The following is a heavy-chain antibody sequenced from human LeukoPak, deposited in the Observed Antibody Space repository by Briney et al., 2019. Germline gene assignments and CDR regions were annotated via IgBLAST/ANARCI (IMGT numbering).Heavy chain of an antibody. D-gene: IGHD6-13*01. V-gene: IGHV3-21*04. CDR2: ISSCSSYI. Sequence: GGSLRLSCAASGFTFSSYSMNWVRQAPGKGLEWVSSISSCSSYIYYADSVKGRFTISRDNSKNTLYLQMNSLRAEDTAVYYCAKRRELAYGMDVWGQGTTVTVSS. CDR1: GFTFSSYS. J-gene: IGHJ6*02. CDR3: AKRRELAYGMDV.